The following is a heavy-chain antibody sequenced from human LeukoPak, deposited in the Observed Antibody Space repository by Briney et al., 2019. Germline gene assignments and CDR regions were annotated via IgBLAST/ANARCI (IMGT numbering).Heavy chain of an antibody. CDR1: GGSISSTRYY. Sequence: SETLSLTCTVSGGSISSTRYYWGWIRQPPGKGLEWIGSIYYSGSTYYNPSLKSRVTMSVDTSKNQFSLKLSSVTAADTAVYYCAPHSSGYWGQGTMVTVSS. CDR2: IYYSGST. CDR3: APHSSGY. V-gene: IGHV4-39*01. J-gene: IGHJ3*01. D-gene: IGHD3-22*01.